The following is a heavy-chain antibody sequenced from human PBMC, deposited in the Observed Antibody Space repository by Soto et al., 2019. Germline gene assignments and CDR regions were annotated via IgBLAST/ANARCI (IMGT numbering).Heavy chain of an antibody. Sequence: QITLKESGPTLVKPTQTLTLTCTFSAFSLSTGGVGVGWIRQPPGKALAWLALIYWDGDKRYSPSLRSRLTITKDTSKSPVVLTMTNMDPVATATYYCIQSRCGGDCLQSYASYYYYGMDVWGQGTTVTVSS. CDR1: AFSLSTGGVG. V-gene: IGHV2-5*02. CDR2: IYWDGDK. CDR3: IQSRCGGDCLQSYASYYYYGMDV. D-gene: IGHD2-21*02. J-gene: IGHJ6*02.